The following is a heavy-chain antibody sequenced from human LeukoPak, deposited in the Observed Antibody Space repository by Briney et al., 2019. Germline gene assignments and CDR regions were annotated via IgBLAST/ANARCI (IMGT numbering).Heavy chain of an antibody. Sequence: PGESLRLSCAGSGFTFPTYGLHWVRQAHGKGLEWVAYISYDGNKGYYIDSVKGRFTIARDNSKSMLFLQMNSLRIEDTGVYYCAKDSTRDYGYYGMPESWGQGTLVTVSS. CDR3: AKDSTRDYGYYGMPES. V-gene: IGHV3-30*18. CDR2: ISYDGNKG. CDR1: GFTFPTYG. D-gene: IGHD4-17*01. J-gene: IGHJ4*02.